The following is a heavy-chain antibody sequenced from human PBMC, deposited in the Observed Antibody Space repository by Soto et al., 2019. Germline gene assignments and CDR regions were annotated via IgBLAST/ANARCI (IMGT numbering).Heavy chain of an antibody. V-gene: IGHV3-30*18. CDR3: AKDVDYSGNWFDP. D-gene: IGHD4-4*01. Sequence: PGGSLRLSCAASGFTFSSYGMHWVRQAPGKGLEWVAVISSDGSNQYYADSVKGRFTIYIDNSKKTLYLQMNSLRAEDTAVYYCAKDVDYSGNWFDPWGQGTLVTVSS. J-gene: IGHJ5*02. CDR1: GFTFSSYG. CDR2: ISSDGSNQ.